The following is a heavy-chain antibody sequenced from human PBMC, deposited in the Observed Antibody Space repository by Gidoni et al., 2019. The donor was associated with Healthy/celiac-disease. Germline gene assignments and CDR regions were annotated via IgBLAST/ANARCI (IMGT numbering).Heavy chain of an antibody. V-gene: IGHV6-1*01. J-gene: IGHJ3*02. Sequence: QVQLQQSGPGLVKPSRTLSLTCAISGDNVSSNSAACNWIRQSPSRGLEWLGRTYYRSKWYNDYAVSVKSRITINPDTSKNQFSLQLNSVTPEDTAVYYCAMCYYDSSGYYCDAFDIWGQGTMVTVSS. D-gene: IGHD3-22*01. CDR1: GDNVSSNSAA. CDR2: TYYRSKWYN. CDR3: AMCYYDSSGYYCDAFDI.